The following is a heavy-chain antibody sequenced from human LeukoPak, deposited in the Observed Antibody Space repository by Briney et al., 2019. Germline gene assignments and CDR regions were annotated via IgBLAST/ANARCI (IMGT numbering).Heavy chain of an antibody. J-gene: IGHJ4*02. CDR1: GYTFCCCW. CDR2: IKQDGSEK. D-gene: IGHD5-12*01. V-gene: IGHV3-7*03. Sequence: PGGSLRLSCAASGYTFCCCWMSWVRQAPWKGLEWVANIKQDGSEKYYVDSVEGRFTISRDNAKNSLYLQMNSLRAEDTAVYYCAKYSAYDLSYWGQGTLVTVSS. CDR3: AKYSAYDLSY.